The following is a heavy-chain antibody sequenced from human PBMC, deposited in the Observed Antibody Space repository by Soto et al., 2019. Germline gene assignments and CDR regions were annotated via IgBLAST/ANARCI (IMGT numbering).Heavy chain of an antibody. CDR3: AKLTRPQMISYFDY. J-gene: IGHJ4*02. Sequence: EVQLVESGGGLVQPGRSLRLSCAASGFTFDDYAMHWVRQAPGKGLEWVSGISWNSGSTYYADSVKGRFTISRDNSKNTLYLQMNSLRAEDTAVYYCAKLTRPQMISYFDYWGQGTLVTVSS. CDR2: ISWNSGST. D-gene: IGHD3-22*01. V-gene: IGHV3-9*01. CDR1: GFTFDDYA.